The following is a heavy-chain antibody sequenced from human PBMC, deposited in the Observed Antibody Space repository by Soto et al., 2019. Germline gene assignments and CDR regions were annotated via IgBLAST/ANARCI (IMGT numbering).Heavy chain of an antibody. CDR1: GYTFTTYN. CDR2: INAGNGDT. V-gene: IGHV1-3*01. Sequence: QDQLVQSGAEVKKPGASVKVSCKASGYTFTTYNMHWVRQAPGQGLEWMGGINAGNGDTKYSQKFQGRVTITRDTSASTAYMELSSRRSEDTAVYYCARYIGGLDVWGQGTTVTVSS. J-gene: IGHJ6*02. CDR3: ARYIGGLDV. D-gene: IGHD3-16*02.